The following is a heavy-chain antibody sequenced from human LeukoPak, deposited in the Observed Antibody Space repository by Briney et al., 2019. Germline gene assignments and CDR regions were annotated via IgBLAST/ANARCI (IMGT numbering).Heavy chain of an antibody. J-gene: IGHJ6*02. D-gene: IGHD2-21*02. CDR1: GYTFTNYG. CDR2: ISAYNDNT. CDR3: ARALVVTAISYYYGMDV. V-gene: IGHV1-18*01. Sequence: GASVKVSCKASGYTFTNYGIGWVRQAPGQGLEWMGWISAYNDNTNYAQKLQGRVTMTTDTSTSTAYMELRSLISDDTAVYYCARALVVTAISYYYGMDVWGQGTTVTVSS.